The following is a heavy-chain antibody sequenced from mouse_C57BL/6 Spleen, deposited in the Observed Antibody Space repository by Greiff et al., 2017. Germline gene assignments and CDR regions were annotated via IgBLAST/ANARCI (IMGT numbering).Heavy chain of an antibody. J-gene: IGHJ2*01. CDR1: GYTFTDYE. CDR3: TRSILRLYYFDY. CDR2: IDPETGGT. D-gene: IGHD1-1*01. V-gene: IGHV1-15*01. Sequence: VQLQQSGAELVRPGASVTLSCKASGYTFTDYEMHWVKQTPVHGLEWIGAIDPETGGTAYNQKFKGKAILTADNSSSTAYMELRSLTSEDSAVYYCTRSILRLYYFDYWGQGTTLTVSS.